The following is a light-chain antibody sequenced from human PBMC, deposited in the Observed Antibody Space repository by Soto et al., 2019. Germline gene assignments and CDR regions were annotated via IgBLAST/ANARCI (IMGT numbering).Light chain of an antibody. CDR1: GSNIGPNY. J-gene: IGLJ3*02. Sequence: QSVLTQSPSASGTPGQRITISCSGSGSNIGPNYVYWFQQFPGTAPKLLIYNDDQRPSGVPDRFSGSKSGTSASLGISGLRSEDEADYYCADWDDRLAGRVFAGGTKVIVL. CDR3: ADWDDRLAGRV. CDR2: NDD. V-gene: IGLV1-47*02.